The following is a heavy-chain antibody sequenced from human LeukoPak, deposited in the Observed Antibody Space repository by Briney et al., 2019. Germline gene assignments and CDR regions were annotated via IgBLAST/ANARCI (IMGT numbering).Heavy chain of an antibody. V-gene: IGHV3-72*01. CDR3: ARVPGTSFLLSYMDV. CDR1: GFTFSDHY. Sequence: SGGSLRLSCAASGFTFSDHYMDWVRQAPGKGLEWVGRTRKKANSYTTEYVASVRGRFTISRDDSKNSLYLQMNSLKTEDTAVYYCARVPGTSFLLSYMDVWGKGTTVTVSS. CDR2: TRKKANSYTT. D-gene: IGHD1-7*01. J-gene: IGHJ6*03.